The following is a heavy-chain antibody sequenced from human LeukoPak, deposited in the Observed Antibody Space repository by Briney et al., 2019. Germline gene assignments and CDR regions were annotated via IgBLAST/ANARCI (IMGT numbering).Heavy chain of an antibody. CDR3: ARQWGSGYLYYFDY. D-gene: IGHD5-12*01. CDR1: GGSISSYY. J-gene: IGHJ4*02. CDR2: IYYSGST. Sequence: PSETLSLTCTVSGGSISSYYWSWIRQPLGKGLEWIGYIYYSGSTNYNPSLKSRVTISVDTSKNQFSLKLNSVTAADTAVYYCARQWGSGYLYYFDYWGQGTLVTVSS. V-gene: IGHV4-59*08.